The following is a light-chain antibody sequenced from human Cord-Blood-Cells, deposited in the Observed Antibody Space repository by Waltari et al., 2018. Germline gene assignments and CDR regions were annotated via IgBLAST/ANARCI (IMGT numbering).Light chain of an antibody. CDR1: QSVLYSSNNKNY. J-gene: IGKJ5*01. CDR3: QQYYSTLT. CDR2: WAS. V-gene: IGKV4-1*01. Sequence: DIVMTQSPDSLAVSLGDRATINCKSSQSVLYSSNNKNYLAWYQQKPGQPPKLLIYWASTRESGVPDRFSGSGSGTDFTLTISSLQAEDVAVYYCQQYYSTLTFGQGTRLEIK.